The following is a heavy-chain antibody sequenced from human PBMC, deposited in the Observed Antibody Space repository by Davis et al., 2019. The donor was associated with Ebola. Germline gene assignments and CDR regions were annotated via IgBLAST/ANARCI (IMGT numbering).Heavy chain of an antibody. J-gene: IGHJ4*02. D-gene: IGHD6-13*01. CDR1: GFTFSSYG. V-gene: IGHV3-30*03. CDR3: ASDIKQQPRDY. CDR2: ISYDGSNK. Sequence: GESLKISCAASGFTFSSYGMHWVRQAPGKGLEWVAVISYDGSNKYYADSVKGRFTISRDNSKNTLYLQMNSLRAEDTAVYYCASDIKQQPRDYWGQGTLVTVSS.